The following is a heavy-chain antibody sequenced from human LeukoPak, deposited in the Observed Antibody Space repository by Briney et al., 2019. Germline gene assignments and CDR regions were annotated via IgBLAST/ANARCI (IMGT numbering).Heavy chain of an antibody. J-gene: IGHJ3*02. Sequence: GGSLRLSCAASGFTFSNYAMTWVRQAPGKGLEWVSAISKSGDSTFYADSVKGRFTISRDNSQNTLYVQMNSLRAEDTAVYYCAKDQGYSSAWYSRDGFDMWGQGTMVTVSS. D-gene: IGHD6-19*01. V-gene: IGHV3-23*01. CDR3: AKDQGYSSAWYSRDGFDM. CDR2: ISKSGDST. CDR1: GFTFSNYA.